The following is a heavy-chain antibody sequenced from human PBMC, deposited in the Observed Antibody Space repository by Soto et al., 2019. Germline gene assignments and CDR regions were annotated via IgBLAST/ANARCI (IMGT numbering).Heavy chain of an antibody. Sequence: GESLKISCKGSGYSFTSYWIGWVRQMPGKGLEWMGTIYPGDSDTRYSPSFQGQVTISADKSISTAYLQWSSLKASDTAMYYCARSPAYYYDSSGPFDYWGQGTLVTVSS. CDR1: GYSFTSYW. D-gene: IGHD3-22*01. CDR3: ARSPAYYYDSSGPFDY. J-gene: IGHJ4*02. CDR2: IYPGDSDT. V-gene: IGHV5-51*01.